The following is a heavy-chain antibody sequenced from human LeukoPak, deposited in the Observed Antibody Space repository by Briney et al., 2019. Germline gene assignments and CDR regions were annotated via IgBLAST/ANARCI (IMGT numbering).Heavy chain of an antibody. CDR3: ARDLVSSSWLDAFDI. J-gene: IGHJ3*02. D-gene: IGHD6-13*01. CDR2: IYTSGST. CDR1: GGSISSYY. V-gene: IGHV4-4*07. Sequence: SETLSLTCTVSGGSISSYYWSWIRQPAGKGLEWIGRIYTSGSTNYNPSLKSRVTMSVDTSKNQFSLKLSSVTAADTAVYYCARDLVSSSWLDAFDIWGQGTMVTVSS.